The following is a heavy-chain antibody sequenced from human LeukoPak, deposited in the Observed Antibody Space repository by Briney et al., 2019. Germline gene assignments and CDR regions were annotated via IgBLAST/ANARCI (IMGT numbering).Heavy chain of an antibody. CDR1: GFTFSSYE. CDR3: ARGGRVMSTIAY. CDR2: IYSGGKT. Sequence: GGSLRLSCAASGFTFSSYEMNWVRQAPGKGLEWVSVIYSGGKTYYADSVKGRFTISRDNSKNTLYLQMNSLRAEDTAVYYCARGGRVMSTIAYWGQGTLVTVSS. J-gene: IGHJ4*02. V-gene: IGHV3-53*01. D-gene: IGHD2-21*01.